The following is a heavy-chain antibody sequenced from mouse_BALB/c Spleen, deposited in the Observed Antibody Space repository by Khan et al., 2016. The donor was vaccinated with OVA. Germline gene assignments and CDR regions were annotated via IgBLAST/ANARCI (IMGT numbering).Heavy chain of an antibody. Sequence: VQLQQSGAELVRPGVSVKISCKGSGYTFTDFAMHWVKQSHAKSLEWIGVISTYYGDTNYNQNFKGKATMTVDKSSSTAYMELARLTSEDSAIYYWARGSGHYRFAYGGQGTLVTVSA. CDR1: GYTFTDFA. V-gene: IGHV1S137*01. CDR3: ARGSGHYRFAY. J-gene: IGHJ3*01. CDR2: ISTYYGDT. D-gene: IGHD2-1*01.